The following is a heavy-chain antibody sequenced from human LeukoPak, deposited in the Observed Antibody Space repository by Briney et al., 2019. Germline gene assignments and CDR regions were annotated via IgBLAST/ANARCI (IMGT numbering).Heavy chain of an antibody. CDR2: IYHSGST. Sequence: KSSQTLSLTCAVSGGSISSGGYSWSWIRQPPGKGLEWIGYIYHSGSTYYNPSLKSRVIMSVDNFKNHLSLRLSSVTAADTAVYYCATDGTDGYNLGHWGRGSLVTVSS. J-gene: IGHJ4*02. D-gene: IGHD1-1*01. CDR1: GGSISSGGYS. V-gene: IGHV4-30-2*01. CDR3: ATDGTDGYNLGH.